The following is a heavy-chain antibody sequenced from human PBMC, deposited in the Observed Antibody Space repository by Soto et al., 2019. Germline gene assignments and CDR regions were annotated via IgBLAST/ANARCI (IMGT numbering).Heavy chain of an antibody. CDR3: ATQGGYRSSGWQNY. D-gene: IGHD6-19*01. V-gene: IGHV4-39*01. Sequence: NPSETLSLTCTVSGGSISSSSYYWGWIRQPPGKGLEWIGSIYYSGSTYYNPSLKSRVTISVDTSKNQFSLKLSSVTAADTAVYYCATQGGYRSSGWQNYWGQGTLVTVSS. CDR1: GGSISSSSYY. CDR2: IYYSGST. J-gene: IGHJ4*02.